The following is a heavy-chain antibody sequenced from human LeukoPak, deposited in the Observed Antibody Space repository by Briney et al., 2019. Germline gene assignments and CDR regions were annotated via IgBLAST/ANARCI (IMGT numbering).Heavy chain of an antibody. D-gene: IGHD3-10*01. Sequence: SETLSLTCTVSGNSISNYFWNWIRQPPGKGLGWIGYISYGGSTNYNPSLKSRVTISVDTSKNQFSLRLSSVTAADTAVYYCARTPNYGSGSWHFDYRGRGTLVTVSS. J-gene: IGHJ4*02. CDR3: ARTPNYGSGSWHFDY. CDR2: ISYGGST. CDR1: GNSISNYF. V-gene: IGHV4-59*08.